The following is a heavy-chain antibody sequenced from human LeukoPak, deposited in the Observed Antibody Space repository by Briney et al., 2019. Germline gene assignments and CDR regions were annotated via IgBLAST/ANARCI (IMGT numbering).Heavy chain of an antibody. CDR1: GYTFTGYY. CDR2: INPNSGGT. V-gene: IGHV1-2*06. J-gene: IGHJ4*02. Sequence: ASVKVSCKASGYTFTGYYIHWVRQAPGQGLEWMGRINPNSGGTNYAQKFQGRVTMTRDTSISTAYMELSRLRSDDTAVYYCARGGELGMNYFDYWGQGTLVTVSS. CDR3: ARGGELGMNYFDY. D-gene: IGHD7-27*01.